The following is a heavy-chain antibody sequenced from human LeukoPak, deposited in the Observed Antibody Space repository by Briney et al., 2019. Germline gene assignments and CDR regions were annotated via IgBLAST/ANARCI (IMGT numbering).Heavy chain of an antibody. CDR2: INAGNGYT. CDR3: ATLEILLNY. CDR1: GYTFNNYV. V-gene: IGHV1-3*03. Sequence: ASVKVSCKASGYTFNNYVLHWVRHPHGQGLQWMGWINAGNGYTTSSQEFQGRVTFTRDTSASTAYMELSGLQSEDMAVYYCATLEILLNYWGQGTLVTVSS. D-gene: IGHD2/OR15-2a*01. J-gene: IGHJ4*02.